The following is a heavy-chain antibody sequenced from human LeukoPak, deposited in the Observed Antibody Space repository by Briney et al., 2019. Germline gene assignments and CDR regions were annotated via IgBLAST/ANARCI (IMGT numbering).Heavy chain of an antibody. J-gene: IGHJ3*02. D-gene: IGHD6-6*01. Sequence: PGGSLRLSCVASGFTFSSYAMHWVRQAPGKGLEWVAVISYDGSNKYYADSVKGRFTISRDNSKNTLYLQMNSLRAEDTAVYYCARVIIGSSRHDTFDIWGQGTMITVS. CDR2: ISYDGSNK. CDR1: GFTFSSYA. CDR3: ARVIIGSSRHDTFDI. V-gene: IGHV3-30*04.